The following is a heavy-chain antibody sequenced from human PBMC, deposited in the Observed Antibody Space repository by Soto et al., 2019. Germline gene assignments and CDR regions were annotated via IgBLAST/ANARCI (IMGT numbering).Heavy chain of an antibody. CDR3: ARDGYYYGSGSYSYLDY. CDR2: ISYDGSNK. Sequence: QVQLVESGGGVVQPGRSLRLSCAASGFTFSSYAMHWVRQAPGKGLEWVAVISYDGSNKYYADSVKGRFTISRDNYKNTLYLQMNSLRAEDTAVYYCARDGYYYGSGSYSYLDYWGQGTLVTVSS. CDR1: GFTFSSYA. D-gene: IGHD3-10*01. V-gene: IGHV3-30-3*01. J-gene: IGHJ4*02.